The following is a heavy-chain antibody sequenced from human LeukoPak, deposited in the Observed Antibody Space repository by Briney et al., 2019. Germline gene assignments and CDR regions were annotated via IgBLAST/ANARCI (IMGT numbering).Heavy chain of an antibody. J-gene: IGHJ6*02. CDR1: GYTFTGYY. V-gene: IGHV1-2*04. CDR2: INPNSGGT. Sequence: ASVKVSCKASGYTFTGYYMHWVRQAPGQGLEWMGWINPNSGGTNYAQKFQGWVTMTRDTSISTAYMELSRLRSDDTAVYYCARDVLDCSSTSCSTYYYGMDVWGQGTTVTVSS. CDR3: ARDVLDCSSTSCSTYYYGMDV. D-gene: IGHD2-2*01.